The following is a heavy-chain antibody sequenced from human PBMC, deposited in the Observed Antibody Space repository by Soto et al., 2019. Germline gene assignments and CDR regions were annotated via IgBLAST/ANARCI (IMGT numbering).Heavy chain of an antibody. CDR3: AKGFIVVVTAIRPDDNFDV. D-gene: IGHD2-21*02. Sequence: GGSLRLSCAASGFTFNTYAMNWVRQVPGKGLEWVASISGGDGSTYYAGSVKGRFTISRDTSKNTLYLQMNSLSAEDTAVYYCAKGFIVVVTAIRPDDNFDVWGQGTMVTVSS. J-gene: IGHJ3*01. CDR2: ISGGDGST. CDR1: GFTFNTYA. V-gene: IGHV3-23*01.